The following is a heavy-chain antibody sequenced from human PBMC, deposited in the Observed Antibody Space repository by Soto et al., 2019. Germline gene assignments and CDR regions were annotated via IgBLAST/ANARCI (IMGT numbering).Heavy chain of an antibody. J-gene: IGHJ4*02. Sequence: QVKLQESGPGLVKPSQTLSLSCTVSGGSIRSGGYYWSWIRQHPGKGLEWIGYIYYSGGTDYNPSLESRVTMSLDTSKNQFSLRLTAVTAAYTAVYFCATMHDYGDYAPFDTWGQGTLVTVAT. D-gene: IGHD4-17*01. CDR1: GGSIRSGGYY. CDR3: ATMHDYGDYAPFDT. CDR2: IYYSGGT. V-gene: IGHV4-31*03.